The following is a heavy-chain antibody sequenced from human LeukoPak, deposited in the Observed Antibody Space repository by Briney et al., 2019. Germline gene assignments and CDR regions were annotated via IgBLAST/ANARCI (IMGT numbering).Heavy chain of an antibody. V-gene: IGHV1-69*05. CDR1: GGTFSSYA. D-gene: IGHD2-15*01. Sequence: SVKVSCKASGGTFSSYAISWVRQAPGQGLEWMGRIIPIFGTANYAQKFQGRVTITTDEPTSTAYMELSSLRSEDTAVYYCARDLGYCSGGSCRIFNYWGQGTLVTVSS. CDR2: IIPIFGTA. CDR3: ARDLGYCSGGSCRIFNY. J-gene: IGHJ4*02.